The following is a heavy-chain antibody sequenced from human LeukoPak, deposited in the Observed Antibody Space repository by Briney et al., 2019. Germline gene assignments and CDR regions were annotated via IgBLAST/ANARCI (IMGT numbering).Heavy chain of an antibody. CDR1: GGSISSGSYY. D-gene: IGHD3-22*01. V-gene: IGHV4-61*02. Sequence: PSETLSLTCTVSGGSISSGSYYWSWIRQPAGKGLEWIGRIYTSGSTNYNPSLKSRVTISVDTSKNQFSLKLSSVTAADTAVYYCARDSPEKYYYDSSGPFDYWGQGTLVTVSS. CDR2: IYTSGST. J-gene: IGHJ4*02. CDR3: ARDSPEKYYYDSSGPFDY.